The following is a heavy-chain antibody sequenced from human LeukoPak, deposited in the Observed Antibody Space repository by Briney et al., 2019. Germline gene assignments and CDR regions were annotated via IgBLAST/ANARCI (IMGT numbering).Heavy chain of an antibody. CDR2: INSDGINT. CDR1: GFTFSSYS. V-gene: IGHV3-74*01. Sequence: GGSLRLSCAASGFTFSSYSMNWVRQAPGKGLVWVSRINSDGINTSYADSVKGRFTISRDNAKNTLNLQMNSLRAEDTAVYYCARDLGQYYDTSDNWFDPWGQGTLVAVSS. D-gene: IGHD3-22*01. J-gene: IGHJ5*02. CDR3: ARDLGQYYDTSDNWFDP.